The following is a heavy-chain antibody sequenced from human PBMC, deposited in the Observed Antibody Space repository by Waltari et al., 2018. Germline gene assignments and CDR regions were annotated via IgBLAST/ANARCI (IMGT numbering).Heavy chain of an antibody. D-gene: IGHD6-19*01. Sequence: QVQLQESGPGLVMPSETLSLTCTASGGSINIYYWSWIRQPPGKGLEWIGYVYYTGNTIYNPSLESRVTLSADTSKNQVSLRLRSVTAADTAVYYCARGMSSVWYSPFDYWGQGILVTVSS. V-gene: IGHV4-59*08. J-gene: IGHJ4*02. CDR2: VYYTGNT. CDR3: ARGMSSVWYSPFDY. CDR1: GGSINIYY.